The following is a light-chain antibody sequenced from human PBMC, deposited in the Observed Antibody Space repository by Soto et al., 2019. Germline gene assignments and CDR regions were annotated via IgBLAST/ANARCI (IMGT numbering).Light chain of an antibody. CDR2: DVS. CDR3: CSYAGRYNLV. Sequence: QSALTQPRSVSGSPGQSVTISCTGTSSDVGNYNYVSWYQQHPGKAPKLMIYDVSKRPSGVPDRFSASKSGNTASLTISGLQAEDEADYFCCSYAGRYNLVFGGGTKLTVL. J-gene: IGLJ2*01. V-gene: IGLV2-11*01. CDR1: SSDVGNYNY.